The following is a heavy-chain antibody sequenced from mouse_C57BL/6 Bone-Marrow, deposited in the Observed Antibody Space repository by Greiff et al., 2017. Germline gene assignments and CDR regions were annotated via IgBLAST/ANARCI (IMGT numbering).Heavy chain of an antibody. V-gene: IGHV1-15*01. D-gene: IGHD1-1*01. CDR1: GYTSTDYE. CDR3: TWDYYGSSTYAMDY. CDR2: IDPETGGT. J-gene: IGHJ4*01. Sequence: QVQLKESGAELVRPGASVTLSCKASGYTSTDYEMHWVKQTPVHGLEWIGAIDPETGGTAYNQKFKGKAILTADKSSSTAYMELRSLTSDDSAVYYCTWDYYGSSTYAMDYWGQGTSVTVSS.